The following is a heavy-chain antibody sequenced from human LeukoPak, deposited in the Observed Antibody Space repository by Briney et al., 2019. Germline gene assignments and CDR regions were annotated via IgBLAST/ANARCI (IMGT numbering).Heavy chain of an antibody. CDR1: GDSISSCY. CDR2: IYYSGST. J-gene: IGHJ4*02. V-gene: IGHV4-59*01. CDR3: AIGTGPTYMTSFFNY. D-gene: IGHD1-1*01. Sequence: SETLSLTCTVSGDSISSCYWSWLRQPPGKGLEWIGYIYYSGSTDYNPSLKSRVTISVDTSKNQFSLKQNSVTAADTAVYYCAIGTGPTYMTSFFNYGSQGSLVTVSS.